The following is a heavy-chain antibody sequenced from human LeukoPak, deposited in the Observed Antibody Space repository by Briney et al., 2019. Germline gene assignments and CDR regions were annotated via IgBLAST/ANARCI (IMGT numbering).Heavy chain of an antibody. D-gene: IGHD2-2*01. CDR2: FNPNSGGT. CDR1: GYIFIGHY. CDR3: AREDSDGSSTRWHDEFDY. V-gene: IGHV1-2*02. Sequence: ASVKVSCKASGYIFIGHYIHWVRQAPGQGLEWMGWFNPNSGGTNYAQKFQGRVTMTRDTSINTAYMELSRLKPDDTAVYYCAREDSDGSSTRWHDEFDYWGQGTLVTVSS. J-gene: IGHJ4*02.